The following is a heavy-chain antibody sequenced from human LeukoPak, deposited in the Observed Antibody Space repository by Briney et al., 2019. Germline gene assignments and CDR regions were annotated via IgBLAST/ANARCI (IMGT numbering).Heavy chain of an antibody. CDR3: ARGKSNWVPDY. D-gene: IGHD1-1*01. J-gene: IGHJ4*02. CDR2: TYYRSKWYN. Sequence: SQTLPLTCAISGDSVSSNSAGWNWIRQSPSRGLEWLGRTYYRSKWYNDYAVSVKSRITINTDTSKNQFSLQLTSVTPEDTAVYYCARGKSNWVPDYWGQGTLVTVSS. CDR1: GDSVSSNSAG. V-gene: IGHV6-1*01.